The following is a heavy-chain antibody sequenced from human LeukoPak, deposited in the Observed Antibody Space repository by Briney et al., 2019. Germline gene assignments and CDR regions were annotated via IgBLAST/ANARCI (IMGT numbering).Heavy chain of an antibody. CDR3: ARRTYAWGLNCSGGSCYSQDWFDP. V-gene: IGHV1-2*04. CDR2: INPNSGGT. D-gene: IGHD2-15*01. Sequence: GASVKVSCKASGYTFTGYYMHWVRQAPGQGLEWMGWINPNSGGTNYAQKFQGWVTMTRDTSISTAYMELSRLRSDDTAVYYCARRTYAWGLNCSGGSCYSQDWFDPWGQGTLVTVSS. J-gene: IGHJ5*02. CDR1: GYTFTGYY.